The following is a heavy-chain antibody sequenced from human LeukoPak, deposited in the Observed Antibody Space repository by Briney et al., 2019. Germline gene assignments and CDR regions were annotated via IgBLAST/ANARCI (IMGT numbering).Heavy chain of an antibody. CDR3: ARELNYYDRNYYMDV. CDR1: GGTFSSYA. D-gene: IGHD3-22*01. Sequence: ASVKVSCKASGGTFSSYAISWVRQAPGQGLEWMGGIIPIFGTANYAQKFQGRVTITTDESTSTAYMELSSLRSEDTAVYYCARELNYYDRNYYMDVWGKGTTVTVSS. CDR2: IIPIFGTA. V-gene: IGHV1-69*05. J-gene: IGHJ6*03.